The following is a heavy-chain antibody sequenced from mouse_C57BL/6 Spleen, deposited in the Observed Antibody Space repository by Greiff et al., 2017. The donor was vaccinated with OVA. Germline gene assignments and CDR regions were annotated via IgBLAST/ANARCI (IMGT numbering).Heavy chain of an antibody. CDR2: IHPNSGST. CDR1: GYTFTSYW. J-gene: IGHJ2*01. V-gene: IGHV1-64*01. Sequence: QVQLQQSGAELVKPGASVELSCKASGYTFTSYWMHWVKQRPGQGLEWIGMIHPNSGSTNYNEKFKSKATLTVDKSSSTAYMQLSSLTSEDSAVYYCARVLITTVVGYFDYWGQGTTLTVSS. CDR3: ARVLITTVVGYFDY. D-gene: IGHD1-1*01.